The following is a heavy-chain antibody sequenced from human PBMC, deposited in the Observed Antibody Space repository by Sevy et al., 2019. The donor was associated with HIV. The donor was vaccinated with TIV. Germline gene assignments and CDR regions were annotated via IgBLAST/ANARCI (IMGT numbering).Heavy chain of an antibody. V-gene: IGHV3-7*01. Sequence: GGSLRLSCAASGFTFSGHYMTWVRLAPARGLEWVANIKQNGKEQFYSESAKGRFTVSRDNSKNSLYLQMNSLRAEDTAVYYCVIEAVISSVDDAFDLWGQGTMVTVSS. CDR2: IKQNGKEQ. J-gene: IGHJ3*01. D-gene: IGHD2-21*01. CDR3: VIEAVISSVDDAFDL. CDR1: GFTFSGHY.